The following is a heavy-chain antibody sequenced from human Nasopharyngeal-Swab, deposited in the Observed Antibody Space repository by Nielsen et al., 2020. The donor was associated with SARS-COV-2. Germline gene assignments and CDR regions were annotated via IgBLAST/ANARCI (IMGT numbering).Heavy chain of an antibody. CDR1: GFTFSSYS. D-gene: IGHD1-26*01. J-gene: IGHJ3*02. Sequence: GESLKISCAASGFTFSSYSMNWVRQAPGKGLEWVSYISSSSSTIYYADSVKGRFTISRDNSKNTLYLQMNSLRAEDTAVYYCARDRRRIVGATDAFDIWGQGTMVTVSS. V-gene: IGHV3-48*01. CDR3: ARDRRRIVGATDAFDI. CDR2: ISSSSSTI.